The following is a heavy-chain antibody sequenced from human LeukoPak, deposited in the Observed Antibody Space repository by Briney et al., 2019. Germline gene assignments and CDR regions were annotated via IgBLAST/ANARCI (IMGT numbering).Heavy chain of an antibody. J-gene: IGHJ6*03. V-gene: IGHV1-8*01. CDR2: MNPNSGNT. CDR1: GYTFNSYD. D-gene: IGHD4-11*01. Sequence: ASVKVSCKASGYTFNSYDINWVRQATGQGLERMGWMNPNSGNTGYAQKFQGRVTMTRNTSISTAYMELSSLRSEDTAVYYCARADYSNYVSYYYYMDVWGKGTTVTVSS. CDR3: ARADYSNYVSYYYYMDV.